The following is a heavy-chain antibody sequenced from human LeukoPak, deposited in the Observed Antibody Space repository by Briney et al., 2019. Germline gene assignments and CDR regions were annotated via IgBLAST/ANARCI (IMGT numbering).Heavy chain of an antibody. V-gene: IGHV1-69*05. CDR3: GGSTDGSYYYFDH. J-gene: IGHJ4*02. D-gene: IGHD1-26*01. CDR1: GGTFSSYA. Sequence: SVKVSCKASGGTFSSYAISWVRQAPGQGLEWMGRIIPIFGTANYAQKFQGRVTITTDESTSTAYMELSSLRSEDTAVYCCGGSTDGSYYYFDHWGQGTLVTVSS. CDR2: IIPIFGTA.